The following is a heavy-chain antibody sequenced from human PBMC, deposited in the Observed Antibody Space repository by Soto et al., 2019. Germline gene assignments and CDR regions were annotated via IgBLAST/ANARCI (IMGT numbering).Heavy chain of an antibody. D-gene: IGHD2-2*02. CDR1: GFTFSSYS. Sequence: VGSLRLSCAASGFTFSSYSMNWVRQAPGKGLEWVSSISSSSSYIYYADSVKGRFTISRDNAKNSLYLQMNSLRAEDTAVYYCATQLYPDNWFDPWGQGTLVTVSS. V-gene: IGHV3-21*01. J-gene: IGHJ5*02. CDR3: ATQLYPDNWFDP. CDR2: ISSSSSYI.